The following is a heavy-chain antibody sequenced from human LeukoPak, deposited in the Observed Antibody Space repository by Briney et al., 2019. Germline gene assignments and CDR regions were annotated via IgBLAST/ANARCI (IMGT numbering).Heavy chain of an antibody. D-gene: IGHD4-11*01. Sequence: GGSLRLSCAASGFDFSSYAMHWVRQAPGKGLEWVAVISYDGRNKYFADSVKGRFTISRDNSKNTVYLQMNSLRAEDTAVYYCAREGPYSSFDSWGQGTVVTVSS. J-gene: IGHJ4*02. CDR2: ISYDGRNK. CDR1: GFDFSSYA. V-gene: IGHV3-30-3*01. CDR3: AREGPYSSFDS.